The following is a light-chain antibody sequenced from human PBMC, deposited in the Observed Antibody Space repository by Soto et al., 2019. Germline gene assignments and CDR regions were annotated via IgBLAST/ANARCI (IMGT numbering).Light chain of an antibody. CDR2: RNN. CDR1: SSNLESNT. Sequence: QSVLTQPHSTSGTPGQRVTISCSGSSSNLESNTVNWYQQLPGTAPKLLIYRNNQRPSGVPDRFSGSKSGTSGSLSISWRQSEDEADYNCAAWDDSLNGRVFGTGTKVTVL. CDR3: AAWDDSLNGRV. V-gene: IGLV1-44*01. J-gene: IGLJ1*01.